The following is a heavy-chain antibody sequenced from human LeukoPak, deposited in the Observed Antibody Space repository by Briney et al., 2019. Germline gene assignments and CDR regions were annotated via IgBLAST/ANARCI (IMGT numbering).Heavy chain of an antibody. Sequence: ASVKVSCKASGGTFSSYAISWVRQAPGQGLEWMGGIIPIFGTANYAQKFQGRVTITADESTSTAYMELSSLRSEDTAVYYCARTLRLGYCSSTSCTNGYMDVWGKGTTVTVSS. CDR2: IIPIFGTA. J-gene: IGHJ6*03. CDR3: ARTLRLGYCSSTSCTNGYMDV. CDR1: GGTFSSYA. D-gene: IGHD2-2*01. V-gene: IGHV1-69*01.